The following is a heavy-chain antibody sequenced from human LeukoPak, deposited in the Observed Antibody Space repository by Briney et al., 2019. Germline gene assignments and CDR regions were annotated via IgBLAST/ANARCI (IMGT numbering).Heavy chain of an antibody. CDR2: IYTSGST. CDR1: GGSISSHY. J-gene: IGHJ4*02. Sequence: PSETLSLTCTVSGGSISSHYWSWIRQPAGKGLEWIGRIYTSGSTNYNPSLKSRVTMSVDTSKNQFSLKLSSVTAADTAVYYCARGPNPMYSSSWYFDYWGQGTLVTVSS. V-gene: IGHV4-4*07. D-gene: IGHD6-13*01. CDR3: ARGPNPMYSSSWYFDY.